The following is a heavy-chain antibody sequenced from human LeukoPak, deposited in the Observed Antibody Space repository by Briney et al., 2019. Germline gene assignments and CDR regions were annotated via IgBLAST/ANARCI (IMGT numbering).Heavy chain of an antibody. Sequence: SQTLSLTCAISGDSVSSNSAAWNWIRQSPSRGLEWLGRTYYRSKWYNDYAVSVKSRITITPDTSKNQFSLQLNSVTPEDTAVYYCAREDYYGDYYYYGMDVWGQGTTVTVSS. CDR1: GDSVSSNSAA. V-gene: IGHV6-1*01. CDR3: AREDYYGDYYYYGMDV. D-gene: IGHD4-17*01. J-gene: IGHJ6*02. CDR2: TYYRSKWYN.